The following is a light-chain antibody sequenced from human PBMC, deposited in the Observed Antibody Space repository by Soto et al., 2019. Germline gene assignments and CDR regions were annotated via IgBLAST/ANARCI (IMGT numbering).Light chain of an antibody. J-gene: IGKJ4*01. V-gene: IGKV1-6*01. CDR3: LQDYSYPLT. Sequence: AIQMTQSPSSLSASVGDSVTITCRASQGIRNDLGWYQQKPGKAPKLLIYATSILQSGVPSRFSGGTSGTDFTLTISSLQPEDFATYYCLQDYSYPLTFGGGTKVEIK. CDR1: QGIRND. CDR2: ATS.